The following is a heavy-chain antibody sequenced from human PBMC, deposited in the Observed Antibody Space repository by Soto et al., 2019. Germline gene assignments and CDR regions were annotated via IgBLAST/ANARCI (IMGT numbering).Heavy chain of an antibody. CDR3: ARWSDRAISGYSYTFDY. Sequence: PSETLSLTCTVSGGSISSYYWSWLRQSPGRGLEWIGYISFSGTSNDVPSLKSRVFMSADKSTNQFSLKLRSVTAADTAVYYCARWSDRAISGYSYTFDYWGQGTLVTVSS. V-gene: IGHV4-59*12. J-gene: IGHJ4*02. CDR2: ISFSGTS. D-gene: IGHD5-18*01. CDR1: GGSISSYY.